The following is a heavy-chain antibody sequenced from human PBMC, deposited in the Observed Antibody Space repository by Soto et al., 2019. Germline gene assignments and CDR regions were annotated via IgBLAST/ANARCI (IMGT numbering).Heavy chain of an antibody. CDR2: IIPIFGTA. CDR3: ARQQTKAGSDYYYYGMDV. CDR1: GGTFSRYA. D-gene: IGHD1-7*01. J-gene: IGHJ6*02. Sequence: QVQLVQSGAEVKKPGSSVKVSCKASGGTFSRYAISWVRQAPGQGLEWMGGIIPIFGTANYAQKFQGRVTITADESTSTVYMDLSSLRSEDTAVFYCARQQTKAGSDYYYYGMDVWGQGTTVTVSS. V-gene: IGHV1-69*01.